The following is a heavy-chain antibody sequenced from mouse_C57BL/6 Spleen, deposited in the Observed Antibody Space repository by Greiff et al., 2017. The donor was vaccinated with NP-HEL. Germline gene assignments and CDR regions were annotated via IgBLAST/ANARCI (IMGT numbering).Heavy chain of an antibody. CDR3: TTLYYSNYGFAY. J-gene: IGHJ3*01. CDR2: IDPENGDT. V-gene: IGHV14-4*01. Sequence: EVKLMESGAELVRPGASVKLSCTASGFNIKDDYMHWVKQRPEQGLEWIGWIDPENGDTEYASKFQGKATITASTSSDTAYLQLSSLTSEDTAVYYCTTLYYSNYGFAYWGQGTLVTVSA. CDR1: GFNIKDDY. D-gene: IGHD2-5*01.